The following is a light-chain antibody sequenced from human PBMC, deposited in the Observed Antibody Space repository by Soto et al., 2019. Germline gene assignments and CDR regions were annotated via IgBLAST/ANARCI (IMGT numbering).Light chain of an antibody. J-gene: IGKJ5*01. CDR2: DIS. V-gene: IGKV3-15*01. CDR3: QQYNIWPS. CDR1: QTVSRN. Sequence: EVVMTQSPATLSVSPGQRATLSCRASQTVSRNLAWYQQRPGQAPSLLIYDISNRATGVPARFSGSGSETEFTLTINSLQSEHFALYCCQQYNIWPSFAQGTRREIK.